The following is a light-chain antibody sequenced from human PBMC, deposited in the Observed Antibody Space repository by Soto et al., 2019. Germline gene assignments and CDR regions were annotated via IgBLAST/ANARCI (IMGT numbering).Light chain of an antibody. CDR1: RDISNY. Sequence: DIQMTQSPSSLSASVGDRVTITCQASRDISNYLNWYQQKPGKAPKLLIYDASNLETGVPSRFSGSGSGTDFTFTISSLQPEDIATYYCQQYNSAPFTFGGGTKVDIK. CDR2: DAS. J-gene: IGKJ4*01. V-gene: IGKV1-33*01. CDR3: QQYNSAPFT.